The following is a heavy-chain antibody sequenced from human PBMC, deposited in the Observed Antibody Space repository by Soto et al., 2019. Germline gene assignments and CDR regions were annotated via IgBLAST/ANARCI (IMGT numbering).Heavy chain of an antibody. CDR3: XXXXXXXXXLXGESD. CDR2: ISAYNGNT. D-gene: IGHD3-16*01. Sequence: QVQLVQSGAEVKKPGASVKVSCKASGYTFTSYGISWVRQAPGQGLEWMGWISAYNGNTNYAQKLQGRVTMTTDTXXXXXXXXXXXXXXXXXXXXXXXXXXXXXXXLXGESDWGQGTLVTVSS. V-gene: IGHV1-18*01. J-gene: IGHJ4*02. CDR1: GYTFTSYG.